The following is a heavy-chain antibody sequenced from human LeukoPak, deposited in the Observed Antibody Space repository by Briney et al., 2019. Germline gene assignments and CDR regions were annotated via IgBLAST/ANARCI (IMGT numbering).Heavy chain of an antibody. Sequence: SETLSLTCAVYGGSFTGYYWSWIRQPTGKGLEWIGEINQSGRTKYNPSLKSRVTISADTSKNQFSLKLSSVIAADTAVYYCANWYYYGSGNSPRRGPPFDYWGQGTLVTVSS. CDR2: INQSGRT. J-gene: IGHJ4*02. V-gene: IGHV4-34*01. CDR3: ANWYYYGSGNSPRRGPPFDY. D-gene: IGHD3-10*01. CDR1: GGSFTGYY.